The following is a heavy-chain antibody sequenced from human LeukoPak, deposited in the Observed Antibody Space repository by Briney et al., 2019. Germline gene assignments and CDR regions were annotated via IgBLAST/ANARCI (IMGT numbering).Heavy chain of an antibody. CDR2: IIPTFGTA. D-gene: IGHD3-3*01. J-gene: IGHJ3*02. Sequence: SVKVSCKASRGTFSSYAISWVRQAPGQGLEWMGGIIPTFGTANYAQKFQGRVTITADESTSTAYMELSSLRSEDTAVYYCAGATIFGVVIAGYAFDIWGQGTMVTVSS. CDR3: AGATIFGVVIAGYAFDI. V-gene: IGHV1-69*13. CDR1: RGTFSSYA.